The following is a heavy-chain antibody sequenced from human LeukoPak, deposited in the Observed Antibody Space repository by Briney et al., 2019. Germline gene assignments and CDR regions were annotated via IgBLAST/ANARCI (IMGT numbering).Heavy chain of an antibody. CDR3: ARDSGPRRGWFDP. Sequence: GGSLRLSCAASGFTFSSYAMHWVRQAPGKGLEWVAVISYDGSNKYYADSVKGRFTISRDNSKNTLYLQMNSLRAEDTAVYYCARDSGPRRGWFDPWGQGTLVTVSS. CDR2: ISYDGSNK. J-gene: IGHJ5*02. V-gene: IGHV3-30*04. D-gene: IGHD3-10*01. CDR1: GFTFSSYA.